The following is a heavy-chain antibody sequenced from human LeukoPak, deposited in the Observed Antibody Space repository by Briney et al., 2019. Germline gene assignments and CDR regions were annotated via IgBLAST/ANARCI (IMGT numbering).Heavy chain of an antibody. J-gene: IGHJ4*02. CDR3: ARLPVNCTNGVCYTEEGFDY. CDR1: GGSFSGYY. CDR2: INHSGST. D-gene: IGHD2-8*01. V-gene: IGHV4-34*01. Sequence: SETLSLTCAVYGGSFSGYYWNWIRQPPGKGLEWIGEINHSGSTNYNPSFKSRDTISVDTSKNQFSLKLSSVTAADTAVYYCARLPVNCTNGVCYTEEGFDYWGQGTLVTVSS.